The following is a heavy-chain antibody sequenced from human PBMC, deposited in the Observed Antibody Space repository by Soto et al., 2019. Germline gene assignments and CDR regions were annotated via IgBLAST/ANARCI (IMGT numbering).Heavy chain of an antibody. D-gene: IGHD6-13*01. CDR1: GYTFTGYY. J-gene: IGHJ4*02. CDR2: INPNSGGT. V-gene: IGHV1-2*02. CDR3: ARGGPFPAAAGTVSDY. Sequence: GASVKVSCKASGYTFTGYYMHWVRQAPGQGLEWMGWINPNSGGTNYAQKFQGRVTMTRDTSISTAYMELSRLRSDDTAVYYCARGGPFPAAAGTVSDYWGQGTLVTVS.